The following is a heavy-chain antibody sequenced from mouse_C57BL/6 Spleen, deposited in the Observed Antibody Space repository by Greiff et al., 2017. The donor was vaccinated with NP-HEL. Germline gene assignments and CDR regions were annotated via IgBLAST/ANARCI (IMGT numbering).Heavy chain of an antibody. CDR2: ISDGGSYT. D-gene: IGHD2-4*01. J-gene: IGHJ3*01. Sequence: EVKVVESGGGLVKPGGSLKLSCAASGFTFSSYAMSWVRQTPEKRLEWVATISDGGSYTYYPDNVKGRFTISRDNAKNNLYLQMSHLKSEDTAMYYCAREDYDYWFAYWGQGTLVTVSA. CDR1: GFTFSSYA. V-gene: IGHV5-4*01. CDR3: AREDYDYWFAY.